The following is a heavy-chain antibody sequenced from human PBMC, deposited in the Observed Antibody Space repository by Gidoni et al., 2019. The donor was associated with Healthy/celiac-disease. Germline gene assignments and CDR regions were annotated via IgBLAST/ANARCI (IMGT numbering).Heavy chain of an antibody. CDR3: ARGPRVLRYFDWPPLDY. V-gene: IGHV4-61*01. J-gene: IGHJ4*02. CDR1: GGSVSSGSYY. CDR2: IYYSGST. Sequence: QVQLQESGPGLVKPSETLSLTCTVSGGSVSSGSYYWSWIRQPPGKGLEWIGYIYYSGSTNYNPSLKSRVTISVDTSKNQFSLKLSSVTAADTAVYYCARGPRVLRYFDWPPLDYWGQGTLVTVSS. D-gene: IGHD3-9*01.